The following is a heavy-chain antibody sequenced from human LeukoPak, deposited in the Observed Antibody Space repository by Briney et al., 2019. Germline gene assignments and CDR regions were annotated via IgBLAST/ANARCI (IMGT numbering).Heavy chain of an antibody. V-gene: IGHV3-23*01. CDR1: GFTFSSYA. D-gene: IGHD3-10*01. J-gene: IGHJ3*02. CDR3: AKDSLLLWFGELGSADAFDI. Sequence: PGGSLRLSCAASGFTFSSYAMSWVRQAPGKGLEWVSAISGSGGSTYYADSVKGRFTISRDNSKNTLYLQVNSLRAEDTAVYYCAKDSLLLWFGELGSADAFDIWGQGTMVTVSS. CDR2: ISGSGGST.